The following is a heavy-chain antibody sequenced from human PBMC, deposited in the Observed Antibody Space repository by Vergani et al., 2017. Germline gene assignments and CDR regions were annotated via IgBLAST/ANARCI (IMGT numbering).Heavy chain of an antibody. V-gene: IGHV3-66*02. Sequence: VQLVESGGSVVQPGRSLRLSCAASGFTVSSNYMSWVRQAPGKGLEWVSVIYSGGSTYYADSVKGRFTISRDNSKNTLYLQMNSLRAEDTAVYYCARDIPPRFGESYGMDVWGQGTTVTVSS. CDR3: ARDIPPRFGESYGMDV. CDR2: IYSGGST. J-gene: IGHJ6*02. CDR1: GFTVSSNY. D-gene: IGHD3-10*02.